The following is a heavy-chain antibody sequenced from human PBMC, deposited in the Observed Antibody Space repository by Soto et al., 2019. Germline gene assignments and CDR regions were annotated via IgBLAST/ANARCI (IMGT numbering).Heavy chain of an antibody. CDR3: ARVGYYDFWSNYYGMDV. CDR2: ISAYNGNT. V-gene: IGHV1-18*01. CDR1: GYTFTSYG. J-gene: IGHJ6*02. D-gene: IGHD3-3*01. Sequence: ASVKVSCKASGYTFTSYGISWVRQAPGQGLEWMGWISAYNGNTNYAQKLQGRVTMTTDTSTSTAYMELRSLRSDDTAVYYCARVGYYDFWSNYYGMDVWGQGTTVPVSS.